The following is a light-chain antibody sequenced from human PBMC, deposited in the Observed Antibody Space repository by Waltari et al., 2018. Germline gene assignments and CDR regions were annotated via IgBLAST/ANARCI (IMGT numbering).Light chain of an antibody. CDR2: KVS. V-gene: IGKV2-30*01. J-gene: IGKJ1*01. Sequence: DVVVTQSPLSLPVTLGQPASISCRSSQSLVYSDGYTYLHWFQQRPGQSPRRLIYKVSNRDAGVPDRLSGSRSGTDFTLKISRVEAEDVGVYYCMQGVQWPPWTFGQGTKVEIK. CDR3: MQGVQWPPWT. CDR1: QSLVYSDGYTY.